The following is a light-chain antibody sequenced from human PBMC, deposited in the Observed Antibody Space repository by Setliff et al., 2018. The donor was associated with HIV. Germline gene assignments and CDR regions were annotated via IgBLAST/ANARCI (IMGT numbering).Light chain of an antibody. CDR2: EVS. V-gene: IGLV2-14*01. Sequence: QSVLTQPAFVSGSPGQSITISCTGTSSDVGGYNYVSWYQQRPGKAPKLMIYEVSYRPSGVSNRFSGSKSGNTASLTISGLQAEDEADYYCSSYTSSRTYVFGTGTKVTVL. CDR1: SSDVGGYNY. J-gene: IGLJ1*01. CDR3: SSYTSSRTYV.